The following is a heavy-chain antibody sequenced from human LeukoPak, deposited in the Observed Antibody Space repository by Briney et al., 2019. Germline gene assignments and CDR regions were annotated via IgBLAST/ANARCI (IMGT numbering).Heavy chain of an antibody. J-gene: IGHJ4*02. V-gene: IGHV4-61*02. CDR1: GGSISSGDYY. Sequence: PSQTLSLTCTVSGGSISSGDYYWSWIRQPAGKGLEWIGRMYTSGSTNYNPSLKSRVTMSVDTSKNQFSLKLSSVTAADTAVDYCARDTGYYFGSGNYLYYFDYWGQGTLVTVSS. CDR2: MYTSGST. D-gene: IGHD3-10*01. CDR3: ARDTGYYFGSGNYLYYFDY.